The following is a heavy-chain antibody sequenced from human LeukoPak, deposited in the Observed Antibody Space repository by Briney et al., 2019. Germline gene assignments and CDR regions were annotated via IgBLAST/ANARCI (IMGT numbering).Heavy chain of an antibody. J-gene: IGHJ3*02. CDR3: ATELPPRSGYYSYAFDI. D-gene: IGHD3-22*01. Sequence: ASVKVSVKGSVYTLTELSMHWVRLAPGKGLEWMGGFDTEDGETIYAQKFQGRVTMTEDTSTDTAYMELRSLRSDDTAVYYCATELPPRSGYYSYAFDIRGQGTMVTVSS. CDR1: VYTLTELS. CDR2: FDTEDGET. V-gene: IGHV1-24*01.